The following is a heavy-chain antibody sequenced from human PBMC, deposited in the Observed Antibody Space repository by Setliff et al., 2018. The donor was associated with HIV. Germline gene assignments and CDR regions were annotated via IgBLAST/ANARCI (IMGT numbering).Heavy chain of an antibody. V-gene: IGHV1-69*11. CDR3: ARGKLWPDY. D-gene: IGHD3-10*01. CDR1: GDTFRSYA. Sequence: GASVKVSCKASGDTFRSYAISWVRQAPGQGLEWMGRIVPTLGSVNYAQKFQGRVTITADESTSTVYMELSSLRSEDTAVYYCARGKLWPDYWGQGTLVTVSS. CDR2: IVPTLGSV. J-gene: IGHJ4*02.